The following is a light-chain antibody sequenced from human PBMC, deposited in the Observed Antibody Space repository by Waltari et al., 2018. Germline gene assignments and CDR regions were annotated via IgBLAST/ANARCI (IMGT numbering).Light chain of an antibody. J-gene: IGLJ2*01. CDR1: SSNIATVS. Sequence: QSVLTQPPSASGTPGPGATISCSGSSSNIATVSVYWYQQPPGTAPNLLIYTNNQRPSGVTDRFSGSKSGPSASLAISGLRSEDEADYYCATWDDSLSGVVFGGGTKLTVL. CDR2: TNN. CDR3: ATWDDSLSGVV. V-gene: IGLV1-47*01.